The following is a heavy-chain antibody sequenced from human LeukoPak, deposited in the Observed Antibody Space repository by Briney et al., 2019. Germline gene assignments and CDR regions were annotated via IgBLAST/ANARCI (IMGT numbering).Heavy chain of an antibody. D-gene: IGHD4-17*01. Sequence: ASVKVSCKASGYTFTSYGTSWVRLAPGQGLEWMGWISAYNGNTNYAQKLQGRVTMTTDTSTSTAYMELRSLRSDDTAVYYCARSGDYLDAFDIWGQGTMVTVSS. CDR1: GYTFTSYG. J-gene: IGHJ3*02. V-gene: IGHV1-18*01. CDR3: ARSGDYLDAFDI. CDR2: ISAYNGNT.